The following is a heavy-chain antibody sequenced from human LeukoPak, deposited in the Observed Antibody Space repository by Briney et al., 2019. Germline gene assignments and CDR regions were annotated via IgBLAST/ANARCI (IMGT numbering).Heavy chain of an antibody. CDR2: IYSGGNT. CDR1: GFTVSVNY. D-gene: IGHD6-13*01. V-gene: IGHV3-66*01. CDR3: ARKKEYSGSWVAFDI. Sequence: PGGSLRLSCAAFGFTVSVNYMSWVRQAPGKGLECVSVIYSGGNTYYADSVKGRFTISGDNSKNTLYLQMNTLRVEDTAIYYCARKKEYSGSWVAFDIWGQGTMVTVSS. J-gene: IGHJ3*02.